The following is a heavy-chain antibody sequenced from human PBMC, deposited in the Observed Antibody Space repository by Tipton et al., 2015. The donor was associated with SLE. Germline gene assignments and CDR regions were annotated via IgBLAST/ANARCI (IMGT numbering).Heavy chain of an antibody. V-gene: IGHV3-11*01. CDR3: ATYDSEPHDAFDI. CDR1: GFTFSNYY. D-gene: IGHD3-22*01. CDR2: ISSSGTII. Sequence: SLRLSCAASGFTFSNYYMSWIRQAPGKGLEWVSYISSSGTIIYYADSVKGRFTVSRDNAEKSLYLQMSSLRAEDTAVYYCATYDSEPHDAFDIWGQGTMVTVSS. J-gene: IGHJ3*02.